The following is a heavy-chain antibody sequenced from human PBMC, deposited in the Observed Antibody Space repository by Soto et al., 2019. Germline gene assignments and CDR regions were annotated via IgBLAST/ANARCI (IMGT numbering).Heavy chain of an antibody. V-gene: IGHV1-69*04. J-gene: IGHJ5*02. CDR3: AREVVVVAATPVFDP. CDR2: IIPILGIA. D-gene: IGHD2-15*01. CDR1: GGTFSSYT. Sequence: GASVKVSCKASGGTFSSYTISWVRQAPGQGLEWMGRIIPILGIANYAQKFRGRVTITADKSTSTAYMELSSLRSEDTAVYYCAREVVVVAATPVFDPWGQGTLVTVSS.